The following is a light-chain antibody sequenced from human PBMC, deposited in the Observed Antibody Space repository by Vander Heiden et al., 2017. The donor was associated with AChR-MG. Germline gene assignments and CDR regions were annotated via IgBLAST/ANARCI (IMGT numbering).Light chain of an antibody. CDR3: QQTYSDFPT. V-gene: IGKV1-39*01. Sequence: DIQMTQSPSSLSASIGDRVTITCRASQSISSYLNWYQQKPGKAPELLIYLASPLQTGVPSRFTGSGSGTDCTLTLSAVQREDLATYCCQQTYSDFPTFGQGTKVDIK. CDR1: QSISSY. CDR2: LAS. J-gene: IGKJ1*01.